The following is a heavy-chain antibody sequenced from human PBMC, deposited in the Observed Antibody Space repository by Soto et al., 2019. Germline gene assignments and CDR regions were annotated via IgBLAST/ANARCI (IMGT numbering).Heavy chain of an antibody. CDR1: GGSFSGYY. CDR2: INHSGST. Sequence: QVQLQQWGAGLLKPSETLSLTCAVYGGSFSGYYWSWIRQPPGKGLEWIGEINHSGSTNYNPSLKRRVTISEATSKNQFSLKRSSVTAAPTVVYYCARGLEDSGYDGFDSWGQGTLVTFSS. D-gene: IGHD5-12*01. J-gene: IGHJ4*02. V-gene: IGHV4-34*01. CDR3: ARGLEDSGYDGFDS.